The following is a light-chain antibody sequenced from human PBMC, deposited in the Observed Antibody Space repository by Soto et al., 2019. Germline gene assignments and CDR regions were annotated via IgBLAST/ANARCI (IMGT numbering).Light chain of an antibody. CDR1: SSDVGCYNL. CDR3: CSFAGSSTPYV. Sequence: QSVLTQPASVSGSPGQSITISCTGTSSDVGCYNLVSWYQQHPGKAPKLIIYEVNKRPSGVSNRFSGSKSGNTASLTISGLQAEDEADYYCCSFAGSSTPYVFGTGTKLTVL. CDR2: EVN. J-gene: IGLJ1*01. V-gene: IGLV2-23*02.